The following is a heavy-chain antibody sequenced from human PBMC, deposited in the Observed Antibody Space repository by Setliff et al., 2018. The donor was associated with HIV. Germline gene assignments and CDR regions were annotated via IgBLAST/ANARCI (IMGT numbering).Heavy chain of an antibody. D-gene: IGHD7-27*01. Sequence: GGSLRLSCAASGFTFSSYSMNWVRQAPGKGLEWVSYISTSGTTIYYADSVKGRFTISRDNAKKSLYLQMNSLRAEDTAVYYCARQGNWEFDYWGQGTLVTVSS. J-gene: IGHJ4*02. CDR3: ARQGNWEFDY. V-gene: IGHV3-48*04. CDR1: GFTFSSYS. CDR2: ISTSGTTI.